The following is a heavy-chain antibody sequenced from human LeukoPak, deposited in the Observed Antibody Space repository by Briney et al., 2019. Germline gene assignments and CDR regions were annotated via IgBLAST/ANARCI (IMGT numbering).Heavy chain of an antibody. CDR1: GFTFSSYS. J-gene: IGHJ5*02. D-gene: IGHD4-17*01. CDR2: ISSSSSYI. CDR3: ARDYGDYGRGWFDP. V-gene: IGHV3-21*01. Sequence: PGGSLRLSCAASGFTFSSYSMNWVRQAPGKGLEWVSSISSSSSYIYYADSVKGRFTISRDNAKNSLYLQMNSLRAVDTAVYYCARDYGDYGRGWFDPWGQGTLVTVSS.